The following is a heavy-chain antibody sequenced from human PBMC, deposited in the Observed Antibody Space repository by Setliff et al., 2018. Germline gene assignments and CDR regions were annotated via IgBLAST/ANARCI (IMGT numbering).Heavy chain of an antibody. CDR3: AKGGTYRYFDF. J-gene: IGHJ4*02. Sequence: PSETLSLTCTVSGGPFSGASIWSWIRQPPGKGLEFIGYVYYSGTAKYDPSLESRAIMSADASKNQISLKLNSVTAADTAVYYCAKGGTYRYFDFWGQGALVTVSS. CDR2: VYYSGTA. V-gene: IGHV4-59*01. CDR1: GGPFSGAS. D-gene: IGHD1-26*01.